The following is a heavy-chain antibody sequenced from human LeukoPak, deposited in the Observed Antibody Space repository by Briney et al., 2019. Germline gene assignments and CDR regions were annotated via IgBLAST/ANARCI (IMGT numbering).Heavy chain of an antibody. CDR1: GYAFTGYY. CDR3: ARGFRTGDMTTFAH. Sequence: GASVKVSCKASGYAFTGYYIHWVRQAPGQGLEWMGWIYSNNGGTDYAQKFQGRVTMTRDTSISTAYMEVSRVRSDDTAVYYCARGFRTGDMTTFAHWGQGTLVTVSS. D-gene: IGHD2-15*01. J-gene: IGHJ4*02. CDR2: IYSNNGGT. V-gene: IGHV1-2*02.